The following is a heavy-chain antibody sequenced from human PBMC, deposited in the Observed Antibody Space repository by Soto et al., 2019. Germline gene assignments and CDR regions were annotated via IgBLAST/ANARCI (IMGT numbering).Heavy chain of an antibody. CDR2: IYYSGST. CDR1: GGSISSGGYY. V-gene: IGHV4-31*03. Sequence: PSETLSLTCTVSGGSISSGGYYWSWIRQHPGKGLEWIGYIYYSGSTYYNPSLKSRVTISVDTSKNQFSLRLRSVTAADTAVFYCASQLESTTYFDYWGRGTLVTVSS. D-gene: IGHD1-1*01. CDR3: ASQLESTTYFDY. J-gene: IGHJ4*02.